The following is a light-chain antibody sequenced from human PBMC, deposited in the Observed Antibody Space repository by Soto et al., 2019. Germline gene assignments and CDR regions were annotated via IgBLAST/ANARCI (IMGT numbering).Light chain of an antibody. V-gene: IGKV1-5*03. J-gene: IGKJ1*01. CDR3: QQYSDFSPWT. CDR1: QSISSW. Sequence: DIQMTQSPSTLSASVGDRVTITCRASQSISSWLAWYQQKPGKAPKLLIYKASSLESRVPSRFSGSGSGTEVNLTISSLQPDDFATYYCQQYSDFSPWTFGQGTKVEIK. CDR2: KAS.